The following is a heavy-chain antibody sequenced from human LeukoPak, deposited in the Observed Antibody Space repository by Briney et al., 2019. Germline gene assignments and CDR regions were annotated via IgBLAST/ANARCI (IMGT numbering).Heavy chain of an antibody. V-gene: IGHV5-51*01. J-gene: IGHJ4*02. D-gene: IGHD6-6*01. CDR2: IYPGDSDT. CDR3: ARQSSSTGGGFDY. CDR1: GYIFTSYW. Sequence: GASLKISCKGSGYIFTSYWIGWVRQLPGKGLEWMGIIYPGDSDTRYSPSFQGQVTISADKSISTAYLQWSSLKASDTAMYYCARQSSSTGGGFDYWGQGTLVTVSS.